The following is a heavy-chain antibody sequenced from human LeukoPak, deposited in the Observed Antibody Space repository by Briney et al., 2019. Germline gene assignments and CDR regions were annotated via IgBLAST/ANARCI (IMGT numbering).Heavy chain of an antibody. CDR1: GITLSSYA. CDR2: ISGSGAYT. J-gene: IGHJ5*02. V-gene: IGHV3-23*01. Sequence: GGSLRLSCAASGITLSSYAMSWVRQAPGKGLEWVSGISGSGAYTYYSDSVKGRFTISRDNSKNTLYLQRNSLRAEDTAVYYCAKGASSGWLLYWFDPWGQGTLVTVSS. CDR3: AKGASSGWLLYWFDP. D-gene: IGHD6-19*01.